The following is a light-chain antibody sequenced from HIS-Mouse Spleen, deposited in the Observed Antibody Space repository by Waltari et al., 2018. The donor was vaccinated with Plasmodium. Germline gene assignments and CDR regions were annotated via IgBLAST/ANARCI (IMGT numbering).Light chain of an antibody. CDR3: QAWDSSTDYV. CDR1: KLGDKY. Sequence: SYELAQPPSVSVSPGQTASITCSGDKLGDKYACWYQQKPGQYPVLVIYQDSKRPSGIPERFSGSNSGNTATLTISGTQARDEADYYCQAWDSSTDYVFGTGTKVTVL. CDR2: QDS. V-gene: IGLV3-1*01. J-gene: IGLJ1*01.